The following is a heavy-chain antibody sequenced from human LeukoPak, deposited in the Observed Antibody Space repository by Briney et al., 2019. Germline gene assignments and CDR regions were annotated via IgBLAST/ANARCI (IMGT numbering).Heavy chain of an antibody. J-gene: IGHJ1*01. D-gene: IGHD3-16*01. CDR2: RYYSGST. V-gene: IGHV4-59*01. Sequence: SETLSLTCSVSGGSISSYYWTRIRQPPGKGLEWIGYRYYSGSTTYNPSLKSRVTISVDTSKSQFSLKLISVTAADTAIYYCARVRGDFETDWGQGTLVTVSS. CDR3: ARVRGDFETD. CDR1: GGSISSYY.